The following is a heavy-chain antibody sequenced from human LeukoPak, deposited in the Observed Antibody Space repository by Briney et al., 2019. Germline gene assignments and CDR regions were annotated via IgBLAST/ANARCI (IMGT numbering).Heavy chain of an antibody. CDR3: ARSEVDIVATVCFDY. Sequence: GGSLRLSCAASGFTFSIYAMSWVRQAPGKGLEWVSAISGSGGSTYYADSVKGRFTISRDNSKNTLYLQMNSLRAEDTAVYYCARSEVDIVATVCFDYWGQGTLVTVSS. J-gene: IGHJ4*02. CDR1: GFTFSIYA. D-gene: IGHD5-12*01. V-gene: IGHV3-23*01. CDR2: ISGSGGST.